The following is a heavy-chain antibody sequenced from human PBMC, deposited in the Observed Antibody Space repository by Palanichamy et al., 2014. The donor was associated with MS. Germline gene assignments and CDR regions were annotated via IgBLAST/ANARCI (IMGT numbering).Heavy chain of an antibody. J-gene: IGHJ5*02. CDR3: AKDFRLTGNYP. V-gene: IGHV3-30*02. CDR2: IWQNGINK. Sequence: QVQLVESGGGRGPAWGVPSRLSCAASGFTVSGQGMHWVRQAPGKGLEWVAFIWQNGINKNYIDSVKGRFTISRDNSKNTMYLQMNSLRAEDTAVYFCAKDFRLTGNYPWGQGTLVTVSS. CDR1: GFTVSGQG. D-gene: IGHD3-9*01.